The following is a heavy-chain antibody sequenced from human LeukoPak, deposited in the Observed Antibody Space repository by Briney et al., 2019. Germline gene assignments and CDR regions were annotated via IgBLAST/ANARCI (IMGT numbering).Heavy chain of an antibody. J-gene: IGHJ4*02. D-gene: IGHD2-2*01. Sequence: AASVKVSCKASGYTFTSYGISWVRQAPGQGLEWMGWISAYNGNTNYAQKLQGRVTMTTDTSTSTAYMELRSLRSDDTAVYYCASNQLALNFDYWGQGTLVTVSS. V-gene: IGHV1-18*01. CDR1: GYTFTSYG. CDR2: ISAYNGNT. CDR3: ASNQLALNFDY.